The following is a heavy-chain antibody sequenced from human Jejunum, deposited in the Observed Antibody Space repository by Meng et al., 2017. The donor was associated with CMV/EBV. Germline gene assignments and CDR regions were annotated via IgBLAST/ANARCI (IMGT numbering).Heavy chain of an antibody. J-gene: IGHJ4*02. CDR1: GGSISGYY. D-gene: IGHD6-13*01. Sequence: VHLQESGPGLVKPSETLSLTGTVSGGSISGYYWNWIRQPAGKGLEWIGRVYMSGSTNYNPSLRSRVAMSVDTSKTQFSLRLTSVTAADTAVYYCARDRMAAPGTFEYWGQGTLVTVSS. CDR2: VYMSGST. CDR3: ARDRMAAPGTFEY. V-gene: IGHV4-4*07.